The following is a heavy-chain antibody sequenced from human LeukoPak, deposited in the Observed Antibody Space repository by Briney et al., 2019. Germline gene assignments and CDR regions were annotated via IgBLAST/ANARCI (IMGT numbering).Heavy chain of an antibody. Sequence: GESLKISCKGSGYSFTSYWIGWVRQMPGKGLEWMGTIYPGDSDTRYSPSFQGQVTISADKSISTAYLQWSSLKASDTAMYYCARRGYGDYVGSWFDPWGQGTLVTVSS. CDR3: ARRGYGDYVGSWFDP. V-gene: IGHV5-51*01. J-gene: IGHJ5*02. CDR1: GYSFTSYW. CDR2: IYPGDSDT. D-gene: IGHD4-17*01.